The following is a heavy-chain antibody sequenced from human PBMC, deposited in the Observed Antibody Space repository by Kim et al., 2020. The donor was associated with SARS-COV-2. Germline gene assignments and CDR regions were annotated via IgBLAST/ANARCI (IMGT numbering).Heavy chain of an antibody. D-gene: IGHD3-10*01. J-gene: IGHJ6*02. CDR1: GYTFTSYG. V-gene: IGHV1-18*04. Sequence: ASVKVSCKASGYTFTSYGISWVRQAPGQGLEWMGWISAYNGNTNYAQKLQGRVTMTTDTSTSTAYMELRSLRSDDTAVYYCARDYKGPAWLLWFGDYRVGYYGMDVWGQGTTVTVSS. CDR3: ARDYKGPAWLLWFGDYRVGYYGMDV. CDR2: ISAYNGNT.